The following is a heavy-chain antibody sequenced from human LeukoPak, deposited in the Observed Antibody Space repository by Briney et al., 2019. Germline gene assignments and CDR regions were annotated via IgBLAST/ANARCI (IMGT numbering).Heavy chain of an antibody. Sequence: GGSLRLSCLTSGFTFSTNAMSWVRQAPGKGLEWISGISGSGASTYYADSVKGRFTISRDNSKNTLYLQMNSLRAEDTAVYYCVRERGPFDGFDIWGQGTMVTVS. CDR3: VRERGPFDGFDI. CDR2: ISGSGAST. J-gene: IGHJ3*02. CDR1: GFTFSTNA. V-gene: IGHV3-23*01.